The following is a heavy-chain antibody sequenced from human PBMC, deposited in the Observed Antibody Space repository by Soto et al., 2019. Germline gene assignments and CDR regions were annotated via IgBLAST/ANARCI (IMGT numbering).Heavy chain of an antibody. D-gene: IGHD6-13*01. CDR3: ARDQGVAAAGITWFDP. Sequence: SETLSLTCTVSGASMNSYHWSWIRQPAGKGLEWIGHIHSSGSTNYNPSLKSQVTMSVDTSKNQFSLRLMSLTAADTAVYYCARDQGVAAAGITWFDPWGQGSLVNVSS. CDR1: GASMNSYH. V-gene: IGHV4-4*07. CDR2: IHSSGST. J-gene: IGHJ5*02.